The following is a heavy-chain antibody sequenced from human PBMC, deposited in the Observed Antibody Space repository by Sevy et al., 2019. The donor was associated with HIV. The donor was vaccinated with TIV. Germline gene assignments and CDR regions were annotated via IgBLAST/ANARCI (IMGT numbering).Heavy chain of an antibody. Sequence: GGSLKLSCVASGFTFSNAWMSWVRQAPGKGLEWVGRIKRKTDGGTTDYAAPVKGRLTISRDDSKNTLYLQMNSLKTEDTAVYYCTAIVVVPAELWGQGTLVTVSS. J-gene: IGHJ4*02. CDR3: TAIVVVPAEL. V-gene: IGHV3-15*01. CDR1: GFTFSNAW. CDR2: IKRKTDGGTT. D-gene: IGHD2-2*01.